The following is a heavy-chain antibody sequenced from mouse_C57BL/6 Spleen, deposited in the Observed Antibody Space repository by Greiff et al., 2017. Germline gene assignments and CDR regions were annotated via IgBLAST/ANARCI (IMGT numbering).Heavy chain of an antibody. CDR3: ASGEGNWDRFAY. CDR1: GYSITSGYY. V-gene: IGHV3-6*01. Sequence: EVQLQESGPGLVKPSQSLSLTCSVTGYSITSGYYWNWLRQFPGNKLEWMGYISYDGSNNYNPSLKNRISITRDTSKHQFFLKLNSVTTEDTATXYCASGEGNWDRFAYWGQGTLVTVSA. J-gene: IGHJ3*01. CDR2: ISYDGSN. D-gene: IGHD4-1*01.